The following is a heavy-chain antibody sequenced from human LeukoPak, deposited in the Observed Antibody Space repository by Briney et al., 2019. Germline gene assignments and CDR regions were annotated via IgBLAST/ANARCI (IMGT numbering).Heavy chain of an antibody. CDR2: MYSRGST. CDR1: GFTVSSNY. Sequence: GGSVRLSCAASGFTVSSNYMSWVRKAQGQGRVGGSVMYSRGSTYYAEAVKGRFSVSRDNYNNTLYLQMGRRRPEYKAMVLYSCGRDLRGNADDFDIWGQGALVTVSS. CDR3: GRDLRGNADDFDI. D-gene: IGHD1-1*01. J-gene: IGHJ3*02. V-gene: IGHV3-53*01.